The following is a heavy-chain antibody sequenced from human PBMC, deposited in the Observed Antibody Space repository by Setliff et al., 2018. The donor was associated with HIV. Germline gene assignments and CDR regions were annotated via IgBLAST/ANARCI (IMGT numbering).Heavy chain of an antibody. CDR2: ISYDGSNQ. J-gene: IGHJ4*02. V-gene: IGHV3-30*04. CDR1: GFNFDAYA. Sequence: SCAASGFNFDAYAMHWVRQSPGKGPEWVALISYDGSNQYYRDSVKGRFTISRDNSKKMLYLQMNILRHEDTGVYYCARDLDAGTTKIFDYWDQGTLVTVSS. D-gene: IGHD1-1*01. CDR3: ARDLDAGTTKIFDY.